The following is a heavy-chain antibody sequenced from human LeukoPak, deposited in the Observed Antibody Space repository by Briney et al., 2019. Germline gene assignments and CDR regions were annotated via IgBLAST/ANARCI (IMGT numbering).Heavy chain of an antibody. CDR1: GFTFSSYE. CDR2: ISSSGSTI. Sequence: GGSLRLSCAASGFTFSSYEMNWVRQAPGKGLEWVSYISSSGSTIYYADSLKGRFTISRDNAKNSLDLQMNSLRAEDTAVYYCARLGGRGWYLDYWGQGTLVTVSS. V-gene: IGHV3-48*03. CDR3: ARLGGRGWYLDY. D-gene: IGHD6-19*01. J-gene: IGHJ4*02.